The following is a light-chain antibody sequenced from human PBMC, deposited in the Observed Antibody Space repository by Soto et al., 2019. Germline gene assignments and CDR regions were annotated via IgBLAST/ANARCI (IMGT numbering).Light chain of an antibody. CDR3: QEYHSPPFT. Sequence: DIQMTQSPSSLSASVGDTVTITCRANQGISSSLAWYQQKAGKVPDLLIYGASTLQSGVPSHFSGSGSGTDFTLTISSLQPEDVATYYCQEYHSPPFTFGPGTKVEMK. CDR1: QGISSS. CDR2: GAS. J-gene: IGKJ3*01. V-gene: IGKV1-27*01.